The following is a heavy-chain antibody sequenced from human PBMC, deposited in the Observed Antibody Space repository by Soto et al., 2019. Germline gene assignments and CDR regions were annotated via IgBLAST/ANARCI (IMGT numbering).Heavy chain of an antibody. J-gene: IGHJ6*02. CDR1: GGAFSTYG. CDR3: ARSEIAAEGLRFLEWLVHYGMDV. D-gene: IGHD3-3*01. Sequence: SVKVSCKTLGGAFSTYGISWVRQAPGQGLEWMGGIIPAFGTPKYAQKFQARVTIVADESTSTAYMELTSLRDEDTAVYYCARSEIAAEGLRFLEWLVHYGMDVWGQGTTVTVSS. CDR2: IIPAFGTP. V-gene: IGHV1-69*13.